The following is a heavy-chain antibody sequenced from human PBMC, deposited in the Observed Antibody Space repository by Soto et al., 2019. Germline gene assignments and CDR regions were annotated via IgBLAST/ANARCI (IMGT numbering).Heavy chain of an antibody. CDR2: FYYSGST. J-gene: IGHJ5*02. V-gene: IGHV4-39*01. Sequence: WETLSLTCTVSGGSISSSNYYWAWIRQPPGKGLEWIGSFYYSGSTYYKPSLKGRVSISVDTSKNQFSLKLSSVTAADTAVYYCARPIEGGSSGYYHWGQGTLVTVSS. D-gene: IGHD3-22*01. CDR1: GGSISSSNYY. CDR3: ARPIEGGSSGYYH.